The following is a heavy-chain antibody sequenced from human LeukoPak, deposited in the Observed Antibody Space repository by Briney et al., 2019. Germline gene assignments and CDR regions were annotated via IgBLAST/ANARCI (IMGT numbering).Heavy chain of an antibody. CDR1: GYTFTSYY. CDR3: AGDRRWLPKNDAFDI. Sequence: ASVKVSCKASGYTFTSYYMHWVRQAPGQGLEWMGIINPSGGSTSYAQKFQGRVTMTRDMSTSTVYMELSSLRSEDTAVYYCAGDRRWLPKNDAFDIWGQGTMVTVSS. CDR2: INPSGGST. V-gene: IGHV1-46*01. D-gene: IGHD5-24*01. J-gene: IGHJ3*02.